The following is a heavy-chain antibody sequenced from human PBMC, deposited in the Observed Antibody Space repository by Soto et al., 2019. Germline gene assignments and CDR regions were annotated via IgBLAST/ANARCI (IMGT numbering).Heavy chain of an antibody. J-gene: IGHJ4*02. CDR1: RGSISSYY. CDR3: ARERPENYFDS. V-gene: IGHV4-59*01. Sequence: SETLSLTCTISRGSISSYYWSWIRQPPGEGLEWIGYISYSGSANYNPSLMSRVTMSVDTSKNQFSLRLSSVTAADTAVYYCARERPENYFDSWGRGTLVPVSS. D-gene: IGHD6-6*01. CDR2: ISYSGSA.